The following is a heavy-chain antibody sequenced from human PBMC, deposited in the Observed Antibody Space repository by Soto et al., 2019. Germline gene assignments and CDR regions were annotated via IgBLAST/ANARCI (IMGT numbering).Heavy chain of an antibody. Sequence: PGGSLRLSCAASGFTFDDYTLHWVRQGPGKGLEWVSFINWNGDDINYADSVKGRFTISRDNSKNSLYLQMNSLRTEDTALYHCVKDSDWSFDSWGQGTLVTVSS. CDR3: VKDSDWSFDS. CDR2: INWNGDDI. CDR1: GFTFDDYT. V-gene: IGHV3-43*01. D-gene: IGHD6-19*01. J-gene: IGHJ4*02.